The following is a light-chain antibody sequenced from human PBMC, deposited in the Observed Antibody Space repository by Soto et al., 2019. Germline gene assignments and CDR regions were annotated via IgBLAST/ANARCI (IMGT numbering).Light chain of an antibody. CDR2: EVS. CDR3: SSYTSNSTRV. CDR1: SSDIGNYNF. J-gene: IGLJ1*01. V-gene: IGLV2-14*01. Sequence: QSALTQPASVSGSPGQLITISCTGTSSDIGNYNFVSWYQQHPGKAPKLMIYEVSNRPSGVSNHFSGSKSANTASLTISGLHAEDEADYYCSSYTSNSTRVFGTGTKLTVL.